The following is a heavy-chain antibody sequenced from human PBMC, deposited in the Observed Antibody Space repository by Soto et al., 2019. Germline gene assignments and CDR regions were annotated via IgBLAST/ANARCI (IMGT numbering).Heavy chain of an antibody. CDR3: AKARWGEKYFDY. CDR1: GFTFDDYV. J-gene: IGHJ4*02. D-gene: IGHD1-26*01. CDR2: ISWNSGSI. V-gene: IGHV3-9*01. Sequence: EVQLVESGGGLVQPGRSLRLSCAASGFTFDDYVMHWVRQAPGKGLEWVSGISWNSGSIGYADSVKGRFTISRDNAKNSLYLQMNSLRAEDTALYYCAKARWGEKYFDYWGQGTLVTVSS.